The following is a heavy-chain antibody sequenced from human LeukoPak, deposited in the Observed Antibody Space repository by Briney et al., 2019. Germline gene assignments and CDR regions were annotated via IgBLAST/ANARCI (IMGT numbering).Heavy chain of an antibody. Sequence: ASVKVSCKASGYTFTSYDINWVRQATGQGLEWMGWMNPNSGNTGYVQKFQGRVTMTRNTSISTAYMELSSLRSEDTAVYYCARGRDGSGFYYYYYGMDVWGQGTTVTVSS. J-gene: IGHJ6*02. D-gene: IGHD3-10*01. CDR3: ARGRDGSGFYYYYYGMDV. CDR2: MNPNSGNT. CDR1: GYTFTSYD. V-gene: IGHV1-8*01.